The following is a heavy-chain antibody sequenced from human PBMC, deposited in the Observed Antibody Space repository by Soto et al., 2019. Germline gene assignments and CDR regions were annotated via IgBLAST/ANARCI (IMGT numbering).Heavy chain of an antibody. J-gene: IGHJ4*02. V-gene: IGHV1-46*01. CDR1: GYMFTSYH. CDR3: VREGVGAFYFDY. D-gene: IGHD1-26*01. CDR2: IFADGGSG. Sequence: ASVKVSCKASGYMFTSYHMHWVRQAPGQGLEWMGIIFADGGSGAYAHQFQGRVTMTRDTSTSTGYMELSSLTSEDTAVYYCVREGVGAFYFDYWGQGTLVTVSS.